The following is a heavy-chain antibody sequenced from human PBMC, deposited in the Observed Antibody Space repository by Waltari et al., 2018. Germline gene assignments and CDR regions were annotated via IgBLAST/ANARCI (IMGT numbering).Heavy chain of an antibody. Sequence: EVQLLESGGGLVQHAPSLRLYRSSHLFPFLPYAMSWVRQAPGKGLGWVSVIYSGGSSTYYAASVKGRFTISRDNSKNTLYLQMNSLRAEDTAVYYCAKDPELPEGRGYSGYDPPGLWGQGTLVTVSS. D-gene: IGHD5-12*01. V-gene: IGHV3-23*03. CDR1: LFPFLPYA. CDR2: IYSGGSST. CDR3: AKDPELPEGRGYSGYDPPGL. J-gene: IGHJ4*02.